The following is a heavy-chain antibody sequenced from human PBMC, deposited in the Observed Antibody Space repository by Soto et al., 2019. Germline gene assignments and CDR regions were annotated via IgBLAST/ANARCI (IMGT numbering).Heavy chain of an antibody. CDR2: IIPIFGTA. Sequence: GASVKVSCKASGGTFSSYAISWVRQAPGQGLEWMGGIIPIFGTANYAQKFQGRVTITADESTSTAYMELSSLRSEDTAVYYCARGGTIFGVVGWFDPWGQGXLVTVSS. D-gene: IGHD3-3*01. CDR3: ARGGTIFGVVGWFDP. V-gene: IGHV1-69*13. J-gene: IGHJ5*02. CDR1: GGTFSSYA.